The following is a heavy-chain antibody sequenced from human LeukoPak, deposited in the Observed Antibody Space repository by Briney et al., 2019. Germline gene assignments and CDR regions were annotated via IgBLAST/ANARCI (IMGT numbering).Heavy chain of an antibody. CDR2: ITDSVSGGST. V-gene: IGHV3-23*01. J-gene: IGHJ5*02. CDR3: AKDRTGYSYGYFLSP. CDR1: GFTFSSYA. Sequence: GGSLRLSCAASGFTFSSYAMTWARQAPGKGLEWVSTITDSVSGGSTHYADSVKGRFTISRDNSKNTLYLQMSSLRAEDTAVYFCAKDRTGYSYGYFLSPWGQGTLVTVSS. D-gene: IGHD5-18*01.